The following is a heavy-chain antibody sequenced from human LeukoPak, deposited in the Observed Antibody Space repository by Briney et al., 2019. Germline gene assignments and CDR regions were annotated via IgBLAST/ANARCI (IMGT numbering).Heavy chain of an antibody. D-gene: IGHD3-9*01. V-gene: IGHV4-30-2*01. CDR2: IYRSGST. J-gene: IGHJ6*04. CDR3: ARGHYDILTGPPAGMDV. CDR1: GGSISSGGYS. Sequence: PSQTLSLTCAVSGGSISSGGYSWSWIRQPPGKGLEWIGYIYRSGSTYYNPSLKSRVTISVDRSKNQFSLKPSSVTAADTAVYYCARGHYDILTGPPAGMDVWGKGTTVTVSS.